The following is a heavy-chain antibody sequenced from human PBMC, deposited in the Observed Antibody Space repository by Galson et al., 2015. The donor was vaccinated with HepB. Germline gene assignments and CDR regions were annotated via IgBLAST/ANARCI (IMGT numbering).Heavy chain of an antibody. J-gene: IGHJ4*02. V-gene: IGHV3-30*02. CDR2: IRNDGSKK. CDR1: GFTFRTYV. D-gene: IGHD2-15*01. CDR3: AKGPTVGCSGGNCYFDS. Sequence: SLRLPCAASGFTFRTYVMHWVRQAPGKGLEWVAFIRNDGSKKYYADSMKGRFTISRDNSKNTLYLQVNSVRPEDTAVYYCAKGPTVGCSGGNCYFDSWGQGALVTVSS.